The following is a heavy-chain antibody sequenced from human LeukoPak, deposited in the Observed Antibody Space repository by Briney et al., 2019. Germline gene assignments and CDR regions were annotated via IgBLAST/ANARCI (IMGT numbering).Heavy chain of an antibody. D-gene: IGHD2-15*01. CDR2: ISYDGSNK. CDR1: GFTFSSYA. V-gene: IGHV3-30-3*01. CDR3: ARDLVGYCSGGSCYSHYYYYYGMDV. Sequence: PGRSLRLSCAASGFTFSSYAMHWVRQAPGKGLEWVAVISYDGSNKYYADSVKGRFTISRDNAKNSLYLQMNSLRAEDTAVYYCARDLVGYCSGGSCYSHYYYYYGMDVWGQGTTVTVSS. J-gene: IGHJ6*02.